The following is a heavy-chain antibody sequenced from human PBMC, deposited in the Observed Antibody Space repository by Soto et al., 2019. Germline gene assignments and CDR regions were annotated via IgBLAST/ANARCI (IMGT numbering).Heavy chain of an antibody. V-gene: IGHV1-18*01. CDR3: ARDGWFGELLFYYYYGMDV. CDR2: ISAYNGNT. J-gene: IGHJ6*02. CDR1: CYTFTSYG. D-gene: IGHD3-10*01. Sequence: SGKVCFKASCYTFTSYGISWVREAPGQGLEWMGWISAYNGNTNYAQKLQGRVTMTTDTSTSTAYMELRSLRSDDTAVYYCARDGWFGELLFYYYYGMDVWGQGTTVTVSS.